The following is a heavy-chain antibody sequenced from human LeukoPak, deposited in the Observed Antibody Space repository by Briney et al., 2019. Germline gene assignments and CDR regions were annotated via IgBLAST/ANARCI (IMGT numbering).Heavy chain of an antibody. D-gene: IGHD6-19*01. CDR1: GXTFSNYA. CDR2: ITGSGGTT. Sequence: GGSLRLSCAASGXTFSNYAMGWVRQAPGKGLEWVSGITGSGGTTFYADSVRGRFTISRDNSKNTLYLQMLSLRAEDTAVYYCAKEGDGSGWYSFDYWGQGTLVTVSS. J-gene: IGHJ4*02. CDR3: AKEGDGSGWYSFDY. V-gene: IGHV3-23*01.